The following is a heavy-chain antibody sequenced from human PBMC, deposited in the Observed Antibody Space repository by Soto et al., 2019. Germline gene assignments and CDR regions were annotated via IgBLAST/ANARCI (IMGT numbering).Heavy chain of an antibody. V-gene: IGHV4-31*03. CDR3: ARDLYSNPYYGMDV. Sequence: SETLSLTCTVSGGSITSGGYYWSWIRQHPGKGLEWIGYIYYSGSTYYNPSLKSRVTISVDTSKNQFSLKLSSVTAADTAVYYCARDLYSNPYYGMDVWGQGTTVTVSS. J-gene: IGHJ6*02. D-gene: IGHD4-4*01. CDR1: GGSITSGGYY. CDR2: IYYSGST.